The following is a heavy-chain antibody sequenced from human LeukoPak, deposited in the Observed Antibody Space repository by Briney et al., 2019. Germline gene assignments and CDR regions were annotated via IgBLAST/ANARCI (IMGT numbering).Heavy chain of an antibody. J-gene: IGHJ5*02. CDR3: AKGGDSWYWGCFDP. CDR1: GFSISSSA. V-gene: IGHV3-21*01. CDR2: INNVASHI. Sequence: GGSLRLSCAASGFSISSSAMNWVRQAPGKGLEWVSSINNVASHIYYAGSVRGRFTISRDNAKNSVYLQMNSLRAEDTAVYYCAKGGDSWYWGCFDPWGQGTLVTVSA. D-gene: IGHD6-13*01.